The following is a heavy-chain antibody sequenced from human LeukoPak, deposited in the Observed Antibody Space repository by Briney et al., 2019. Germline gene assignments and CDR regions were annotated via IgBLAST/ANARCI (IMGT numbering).Heavy chain of an antibody. CDR1: GFTVSSNY. Sequence: PGGSLRLSCAASGFTVSSNYMSWVRQAPGKGLEWVSVIYSGGSTYYADSVKGRFTISRDNSKNTLYLQMNSLRAEDTAVYYCARDGYSYGSYNDYWGQGTLVTASS. CDR2: IYSGGST. CDR3: ARDGYSYGSYNDY. V-gene: IGHV3-53*01. J-gene: IGHJ4*02. D-gene: IGHD5-18*01.